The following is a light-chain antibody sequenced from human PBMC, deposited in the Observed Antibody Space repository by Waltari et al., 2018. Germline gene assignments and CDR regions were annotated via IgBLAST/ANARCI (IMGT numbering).Light chain of an antibody. CDR1: QTISSY. Sequence: DIQMTQSPSSLSASVGDRVTITCRASQTISSYLSWYQQKPGKAPNLLIYAASSLQSGVPSRFSGSGSGTDFTLTISILQPEDFATYYCQQSYNTPRTFGQGTKVEVK. CDR3: QQSYNTPRT. V-gene: IGKV1-39*01. CDR2: AAS. J-gene: IGKJ1*01.